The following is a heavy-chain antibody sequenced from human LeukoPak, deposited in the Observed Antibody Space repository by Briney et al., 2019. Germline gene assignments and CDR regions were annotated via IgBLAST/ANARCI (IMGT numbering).Heavy chain of an antibody. D-gene: IGHD7-27*01. CDR1: GYTFSGYY. Sequence: ASVKVSCKASGYTFSGYYMHWVRQAPGQGLEWMGWINPNSGGTNYAQKFQDRVTMTRDTSISTAYMELSSLRSDDTAVYYCARGPHWDPHFDYWGQGTLVTVSS. V-gene: IGHV1-2*02. J-gene: IGHJ4*02. CDR3: ARGPHWDPHFDY. CDR2: INPNSGGT.